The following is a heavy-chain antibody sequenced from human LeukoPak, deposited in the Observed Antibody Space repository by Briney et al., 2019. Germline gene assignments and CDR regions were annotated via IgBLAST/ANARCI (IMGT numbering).Heavy chain of an antibody. CDR2: INHSGST. D-gene: IGHD3/OR15-3a*01. CDR3: ASRGTGVTFDY. Sequence: SETLSLTCAVYGGSFRGYYWRWIRQPPGKGLEWIGEINHSGSTNYNPSLKTRVTISVDTSMNQFSLKLSSVTAADTAVYYCASRGTGVTFDYWGQGTLVTVSS. V-gene: IGHV4-34*01. J-gene: IGHJ4*02. CDR1: GGSFRGYY.